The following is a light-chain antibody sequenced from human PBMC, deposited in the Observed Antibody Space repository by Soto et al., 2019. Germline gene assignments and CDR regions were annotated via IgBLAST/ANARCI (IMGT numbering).Light chain of an antibody. J-gene: IGKJ1*01. V-gene: IGKV3-20*01. CDR3: QQYGNSPWR. CDR2: GAS. Sequence: EFVVTQSPGTVSLSPGERTTLSCRASQSVSTTYLAWYQQKVGQAPRLLIYGASSRATGTPDRFSGSGSGTDFTLTISRLEPEVFAVYYCQQYGNSPWRFGQGTKVAIK. CDR1: QSVSTTY.